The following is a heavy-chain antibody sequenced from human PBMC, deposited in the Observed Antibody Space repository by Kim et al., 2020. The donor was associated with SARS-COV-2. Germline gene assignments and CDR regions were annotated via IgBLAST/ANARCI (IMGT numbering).Heavy chain of an antibody. CDR1: GHTFPNDGLSSNS. CDR3: ARGPEKWNWNSLDF. D-gene: IGHD1-7*01. J-gene: IGHJ4*02. V-gene: IGHV1-3*01. Sequence: ASVKVSCKVSGHTFPNDGLSSNSIHWVRQAPGQRLEWLGWINGGNGDTTYSHKLQGRVLLNRDTSASTAYMQVSSLRPEDTAVYYCARGPEKWNWNSLDFWGQGTLVTVSS. CDR2: INGGNGDT.